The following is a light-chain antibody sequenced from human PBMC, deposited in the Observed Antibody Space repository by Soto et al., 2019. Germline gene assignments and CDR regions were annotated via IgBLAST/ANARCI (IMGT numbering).Light chain of an antibody. V-gene: IGKV3-20*01. CDR1: QSVSSNY. J-gene: IGKJ4*01. CDR2: SAS. Sequence: EIVLTQSPGTLCLSPGERATLSCRASQSVSSNYLAWYQQKPGQAPRLLIYSASSRATGIPDRFSGSGSGTDFTLTISRLEAEDFAVYYCQQYGGSPRVTFGGGTKVEIK. CDR3: QQYGGSPRVT.